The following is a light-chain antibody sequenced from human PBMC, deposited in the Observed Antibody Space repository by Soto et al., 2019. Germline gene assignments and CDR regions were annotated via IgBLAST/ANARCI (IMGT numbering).Light chain of an antibody. J-gene: IGKJ1*01. CDR1: QSVSSSY. Sequence: EIVLTQSPGTLSLSPGERATLSCRASQSVSSSYLAWYQQKPGQAPRLLIYGASSRATGIPDRFSGSGSGTDFTLTIRRLEPEDLAVYYCQQYGSSPWTFGQWTKVEIK. CDR3: QQYGSSPWT. CDR2: GAS. V-gene: IGKV3-20*01.